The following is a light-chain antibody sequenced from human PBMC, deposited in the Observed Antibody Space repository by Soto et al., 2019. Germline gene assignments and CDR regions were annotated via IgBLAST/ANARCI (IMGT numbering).Light chain of an antibody. CDR3: QQRRSWPPTIT. V-gene: IGKV3-11*01. CDR2: DAS. J-gene: IGKJ5*01. Sequence: EIVLTQAPATLSLSPGERATVSFRASQSVSTYLAWYQQRPGQAPRLLIYDASYRATDIPPRFSGSGSGTDFTLTISSLEPEDFAVYYCQQRRSWPPTITFGQGTRPEIK. CDR1: QSVSTY.